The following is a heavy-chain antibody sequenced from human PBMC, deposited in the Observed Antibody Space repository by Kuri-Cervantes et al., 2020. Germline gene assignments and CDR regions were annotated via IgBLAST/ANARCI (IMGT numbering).Heavy chain of an antibody. CDR3: ARTVDSSGYYFNWFDP. CDR1: GGSISSGDYY. V-gene: IGHV4-30-4*02. D-gene: IGHD3-22*01. CDR2: IYYSGST. J-gene: IGHJ5*02. Sequence: SETLSLTCTVSGGSISSGDYYWSWIRQPPGKGLEWIGYIYYSGSTYYNPSLKSRVTISVDTSKNQFSLKLSSVTAADTAVYYCARTVDSSGYYFNWFDPWGQGTLVTDSS.